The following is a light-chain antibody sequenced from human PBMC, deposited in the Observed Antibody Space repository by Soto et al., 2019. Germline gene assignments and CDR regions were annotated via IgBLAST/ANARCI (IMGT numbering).Light chain of an antibody. CDR2: DDS. V-gene: IGLV3-21*02. J-gene: IGLJ2*01. Sequence: SYELTQPPSVSVAPGQTARTTCGGNNIGSKSVHWYQQKPGQAPVLVVYDDSDRPSGIPERFSGSNSGNTAALTISRVEAGDEADYFCQVWHNDTVIFGGGTQLTVL. CDR3: QVWHNDTVI. CDR1: NIGSKS.